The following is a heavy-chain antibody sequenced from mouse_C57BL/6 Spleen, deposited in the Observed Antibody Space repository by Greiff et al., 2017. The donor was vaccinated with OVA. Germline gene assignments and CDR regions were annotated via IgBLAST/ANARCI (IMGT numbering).Heavy chain of an antibody. CDR1: GFTFSDYY. V-gene: IGHV5-16*01. D-gene: IGHD2-3*01. J-gene: IGHJ2*01. CDR2: INYDGSST. CDR3: ARDHDGLFDD. Sequence: EVQVVESEGGLVQPGSSMKLSCTASGFTFSDYYMAWVRQVPEKGLEWVANINYDGSSTYYLDSLKSRFIISRDNAKNILYLQMSSLKSEDTATYYCARDHDGLFDDWGQGTTLTVSS.